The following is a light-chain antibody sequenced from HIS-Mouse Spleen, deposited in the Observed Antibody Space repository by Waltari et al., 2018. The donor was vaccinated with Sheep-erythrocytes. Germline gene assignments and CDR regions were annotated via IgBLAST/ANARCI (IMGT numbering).Light chain of an antibody. V-gene: IGLV2-11*01. Sequence: QSALTQPRSVSGSPGQSGTISCTGTSSDVDCHYYVSWYQQHPGKAPKLMIYDVSKRPSGVPDRFSGSKSGNTASLTISGLQAEDEADYYCCSYAGSYNHVFATGTKVTVL. CDR2: DVS. CDR1: SSDVDCHYY. CDR3: CSYAGSYNHV. J-gene: IGLJ1*01.